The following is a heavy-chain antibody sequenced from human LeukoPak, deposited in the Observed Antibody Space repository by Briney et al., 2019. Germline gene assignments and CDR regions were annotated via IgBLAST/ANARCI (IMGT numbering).Heavy chain of an antibody. CDR3: ARDRRAVAGLYGTLYYGMDV. V-gene: IGHV1-3*01. Sequence: ASVKVSCKASGYTFTSYAMHWVRQAPGQRLEWMGWINAGNGNTKYSQKFQGRVTITRDTSASTAYMELSSLRSEDTAVYYCARDRRAVAGLYGTLYYGMDVWGQGTTVTVSS. CDR2: INAGNGNT. J-gene: IGHJ6*02. CDR1: GYTFTSYA. D-gene: IGHD6-19*01.